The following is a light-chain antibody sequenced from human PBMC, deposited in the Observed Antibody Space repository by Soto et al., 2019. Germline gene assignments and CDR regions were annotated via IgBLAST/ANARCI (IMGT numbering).Light chain of an antibody. CDR3: HQYGTAPLT. Sequence: EVVLTQSPGTLSLSPGERATLSCRASQSVAANYLASYQQKRGQAPRLLIYGASSRATGIPDRFSGSGSGTDFTLTISRLVPEDFSVYYCHQYGTAPLTFGPGTKVDIK. J-gene: IGKJ3*01. V-gene: IGKV3-20*01. CDR1: QSVAANY. CDR2: GAS.